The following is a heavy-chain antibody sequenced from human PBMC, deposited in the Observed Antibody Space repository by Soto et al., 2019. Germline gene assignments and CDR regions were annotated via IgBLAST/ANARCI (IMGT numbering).Heavy chain of an antibody. Sequence: GGSLRLSCAASGFTFSSYAMSWVRQAPGKGLEWVSAISGSGGSTYYADSVKGRFTISRDNSKNTLYLQMNSLRAEDTAVYYCAKGGLPPYYYKRGVYTLLDYGGKGTLVTVSS. V-gene: IGHV3-23*01. D-gene: IGHD3-10*01. J-gene: IGHJ4*02. CDR2: ISGSGGST. CDR1: GFTFSSYA. CDR3: AKGGLPPYYYKRGVYTLLDY.